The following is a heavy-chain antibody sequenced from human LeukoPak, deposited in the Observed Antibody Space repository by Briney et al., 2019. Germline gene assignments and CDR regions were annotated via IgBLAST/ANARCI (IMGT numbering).Heavy chain of an antibody. CDR3: TTETIYCSSTSCSNAFDY. CDR1: GFTFSNAW. Sequence: GGSLRLSCAASGFTFSNAWMSWVRQAPGKGLEWVGRIKSKTDGGTTDYAAPVKGRFTISRDDSKNTLYLQMNSLKTEDTAVYYCTTETIYCSSTSCSNAFDYWAREPWSPSPQ. D-gene: IGHD2-2*01. CDR2: IKSKTDGGTT. V-gene: IGHV3-15*05. J-gene: IGHJ4*02.